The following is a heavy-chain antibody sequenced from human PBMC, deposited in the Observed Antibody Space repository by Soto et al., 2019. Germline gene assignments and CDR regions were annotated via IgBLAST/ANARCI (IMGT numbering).Heavy chain of an antibody. Sequence: SETLSLTCAVSGGSISSSNWWSWVRQPPGKGLEWIGEIYHSGSTNYNPSLKSRVTISVDKSKNQFSLKLSSVTAADTAVYYCASLLRYFAWLLDGYDMDVWGQGTTVTVSS. CDR1: GGSISSSNW. D-gene: IGHD3-9*01. V-gene: IGHV4-4*02. J-gene: IGHJ6*02. CDR2: IYHSGST. CDR3: ASLLRYFAWLLDGYDMDV.